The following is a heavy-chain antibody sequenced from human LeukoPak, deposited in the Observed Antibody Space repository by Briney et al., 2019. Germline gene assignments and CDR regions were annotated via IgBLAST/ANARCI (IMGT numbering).Heavy chain of an antibody. CDR3: ATDASLLNIVGATGGAFDI. Sequence: ASVKVSCKVSGYTLTELSMHWVRQAPGKGLEWMGGFDPEDGETIYAQKFQGRVTMTEDTSTDTAYMELSSLRSEDTAVYYCATDASLLNIVGATGGAFDIWGQGTMVTVSS. D-gene: IGHD1-26*01. CDR2: FDPEDGET. CDR1: GYTLTELS. V-gene: IGHV1-24*01. J-gene: IGHJ3*02.